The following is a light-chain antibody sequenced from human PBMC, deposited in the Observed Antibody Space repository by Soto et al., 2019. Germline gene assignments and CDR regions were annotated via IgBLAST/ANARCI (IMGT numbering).Light chain of an antibody. J-gene: IGKJ4*01. CDR1: QSISNY. V-gene: IGKV1-39*01. CDR3: QQCYGTPLT. Sequence: DMEMTQSPSSLSASVGDRVTITCRASQSISNYLNWYQHKPGKVPKLLLYAASSLQSGVPTRFSGSGSGPDFPLTINSLQPEDCATYYCQQCYGTPLTFGGGTKIEIK. CDR2: AAS.